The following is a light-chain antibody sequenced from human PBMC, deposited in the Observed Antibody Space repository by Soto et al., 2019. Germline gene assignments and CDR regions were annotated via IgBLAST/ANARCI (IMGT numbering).Light chain of an antibody. CDR1: ESISDY. J-gene: IGKJ1*01. Sequence: LPLTQSPSSLSASVGDRVTIACRASESISDYLNWYQHKPGEAPKVLVYSASTRATGIPERFSGSGSGTEFTLTISSLQSEDFAVYYCQQYTNWPKTFGQGTKVEIK. CDR3: QQYTNWPKT. V-gene: IGKV1-39*01. CDR2: SAS.